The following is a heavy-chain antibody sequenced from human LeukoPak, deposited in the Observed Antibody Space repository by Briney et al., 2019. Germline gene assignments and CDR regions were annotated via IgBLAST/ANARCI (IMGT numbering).Heavy chain of an antibody. Sequence: GGSLRLSCAASGFTFSSYGMSWVRQAPGKGLEWVSAISGSGGSTFYADSVKGRFSISRDNSKNTLYLQVNGLRTEDTAVYYCAKDRLLNCRGDCYIFDYWGQGTVVTVSS. D-gene: IGHD2-21*02. CDR1: GFTFSSYG. V-gene: IGHV3-23*01. CDR3: AKDRLLNCRGDCYIFDY. J-gene: IGHJ4*02. CDR2: ISGSGGST.